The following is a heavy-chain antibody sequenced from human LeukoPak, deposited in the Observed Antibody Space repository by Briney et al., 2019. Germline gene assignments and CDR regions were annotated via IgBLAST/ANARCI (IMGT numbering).Heavy chain of an antibody. V-gene: IGHV3-30*02. CDR2: IRYDGSNK. J-gene: IGHJ4*02. D-gene: IGHD6-13*01. CDR3: AKSESSIAAAGPGLDY. Sequence: GGSLRLSCAASGFTFSSYGMHWVRQAPGKGLEWVAFIRYDGSNKYYADSVKGRFTISRDNSKNTLYLQMNSLRAEDTAVYYCAKSESSIAAAGPGLDYWGQGTLVTVSS. CDR1: GFTFSSYG.